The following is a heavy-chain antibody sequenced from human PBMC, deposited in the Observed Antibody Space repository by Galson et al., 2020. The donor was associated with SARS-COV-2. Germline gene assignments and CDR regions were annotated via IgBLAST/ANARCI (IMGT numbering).Heavy chain of an antibody. J-gene: IGHJ5*02. CDR3: AKDAIGYSGWRQRWGNNWFDP. CDR1: GFTFSNYG. CDR2: LSGSGENS. D-gene: IGHD5-12*01. Sequence: GESLKISCAASGFTFSNYGMFWVRRAPGKGLEWVSALSGSGENSFYTDSVKGRFSISRDNSKNTLFLQMNSLRAEDTAVYYCAKDAIGYSGWRQRWGNNWFDPWGQGTLVTVSP. V-gene: IGHV3-23*01.